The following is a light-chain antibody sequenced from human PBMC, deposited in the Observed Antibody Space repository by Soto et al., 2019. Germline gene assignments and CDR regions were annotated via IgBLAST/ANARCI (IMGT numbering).Light chain of an antibody. CDR2: EDT. CDR1: GSDVGSSNF. CDR3: CSCARRTTWE. J-gene: IGLJ3*02. V-gene: IGLV2-23*01. Sequence: QSALTQPASVSGSPGQSISISCTGTGSDVGSSNFISWYQQHPGKGPKLIIYEDTKRPSGVSNRFSGSTSGNTASLTISGLQAEDEGDYYCCSCARRTTWEFGGGTKLTVL.